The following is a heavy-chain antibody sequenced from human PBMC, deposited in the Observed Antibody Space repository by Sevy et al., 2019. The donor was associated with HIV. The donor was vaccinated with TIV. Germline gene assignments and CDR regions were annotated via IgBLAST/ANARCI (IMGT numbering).Heavy chain of an antibody. J-gene: IGHJ4*02. D-gene: IGHD4-17*01. Sequence: GGSLRLSCATSGFTFNSYGMHWVRQAPGNGLEWVALIWFDGSNKYYADSVKGRFTISRDIVKNTLHLQMNSLRAEDTAVYYCARDLEFYDYGDYGPAFTPDYWGQGTLVTVSS. CDR1: GFTFNSYG. CDR2: IWFDGSNK. CDR3: ARDLEFYDYGDYGPAFTPDY. V-gene: IGHV3-33*01.